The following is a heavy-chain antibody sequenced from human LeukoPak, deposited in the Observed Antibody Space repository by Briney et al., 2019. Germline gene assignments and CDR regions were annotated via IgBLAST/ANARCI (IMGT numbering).Heavy chain of an antibody. CDR3: ARHSSYDILTGYLEGWFDP. D-gene: IGHD3-9*01. Sequence: SETLSLTCTVSGGSINSSNYYWGWIRQPPGKGLEWIGTIYYSGSTYYNPSLKSRVTISVDTSKNQFSLKLRSVTAADTAVYYCARHSSYDILTGYLEGWFDPWGQGTLVTVSS. CDR2: IYYSGST. J-gene: IGHJ5*02. CDR1: GGSINSSNYY. V-gene: IGHV4-39*07.